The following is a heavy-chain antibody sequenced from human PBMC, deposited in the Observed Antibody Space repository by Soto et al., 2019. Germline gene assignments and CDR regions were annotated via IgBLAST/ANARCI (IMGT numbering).Heavy chain of an antibody. CDR1: GFTFSSYA. J-gene: IGHJ4*02. D-gene: IGHD5-18*01. CDR3: VKIGTSGIQLWLRDYFDY. Sequence: GGSLRLSCSASGFTFSSYAMHWVRQAPGKGLEYVSAISSNGGSTYYADSVKGRFTISRDNSKNTLYLQMSSLRAEDTAVYYCVKIGTSGIQLWLRDYFDYWGQGTLVTVSS. V-gene: IGHV3-64D*08. CDR2: ISSNGGST.